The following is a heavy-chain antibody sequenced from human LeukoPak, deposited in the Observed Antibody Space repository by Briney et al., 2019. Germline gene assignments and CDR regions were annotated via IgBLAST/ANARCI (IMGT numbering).Heavy chain of an antibody. CDR2: IYPGDSDT. V-gene: IGHV5-51*01. D-gene: IGHD2-15*01. Sequence: WESLKISCKGSGHSFASYWIGWVRQMPGKGLEWVGMIYPGDSDTRYSPSFQGQVTISADKSISTAYLQWSSLKASDTAMYYCARLGQYCSGGSCYSGGYFDYWGQGTLVTVSS. CDR1: GHSFASYW. CDR3: ARLGQYCSGGSCYSGGYFDY. J-gene: IGHJ4*02.